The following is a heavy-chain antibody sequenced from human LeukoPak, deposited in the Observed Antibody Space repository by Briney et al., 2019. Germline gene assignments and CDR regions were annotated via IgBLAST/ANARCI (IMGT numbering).Heavy chain of an antibody. D-gene: IGHD3-10*01. Sequence: ASVKVSCKASGYTFTGYYMHWVRQAPGQGLEWMGWINPNSGGTNYAQKFQGWVTMTRDTSISTAYMELSSLRSEDTAVYYCARAYGSGTAFDYWGQRTLVTVSS. CDR3: ARAYGSGTAFDY. CDR1: GYTFTGYY. V-gene: IGHV1-2*04. J-gene: IGHJ4*02. CDR2: INPNSGGT.